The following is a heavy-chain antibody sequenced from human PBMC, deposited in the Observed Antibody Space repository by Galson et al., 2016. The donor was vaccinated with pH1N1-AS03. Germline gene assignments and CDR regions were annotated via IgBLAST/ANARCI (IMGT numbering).Heavy chain of an antibody. CDR3: ARASPLPSGYFDC. CDR1: GYIFTGFH. D-gene: IGHD2-15*01. J-gene: IGHJ4*02. V-gene: IGHV1-2*04. CDR2: INPNNGVT. Sequence: SVKVSCKASGYIFTGFHVHWVRQAPGQGLEWMGWINPNNGVTNYAQKFEAWVTMTGDTSISTAYLELYGLKSDDTAVYYCARASPLPSGYFDCWGQGTLVTDSS.